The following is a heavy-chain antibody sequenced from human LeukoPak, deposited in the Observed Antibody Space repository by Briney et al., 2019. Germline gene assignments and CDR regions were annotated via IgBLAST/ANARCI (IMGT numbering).Heavy chain of an antibody. Sequence: PSETLSLTCTVSGGSFSSSDHYWGWIRQPPGKGLEWIGTMYYSGGTYFNPSLKSRVTISIDTSKNQFSLKLSSVTAADTAIYYCAGSRGEARFDSWGQGTLVTVSS. CDR2: MYYSGGT. D-gene: IGHD3-10*01. CDR1: GGSFSSSDHY. V-gene: IGHV4-39*01. J-gene: IGHJ4*02. CDR3: AGSRGEARFDS.